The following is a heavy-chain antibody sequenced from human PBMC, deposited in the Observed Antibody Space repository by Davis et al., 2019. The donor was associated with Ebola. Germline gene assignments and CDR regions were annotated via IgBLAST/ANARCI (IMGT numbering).Heavy chain of an antibody. J-gene: IGHJ4*02. CDR1: SSYG. Sequence: SSYGMHWVRQPPGKGLEWIGSIYYSGSTFYNPSLKSRVTISVDTSKNQFSLKLSSVTAADTAVYYCARAKWRDSRLTLGYWGQGTLVTVSS. CDR2: IYYSGST. CDR3: ARAKWRDSRLTLGY. V-gene: IGHV4-39*07. D-gene: IGHD5-12*01.